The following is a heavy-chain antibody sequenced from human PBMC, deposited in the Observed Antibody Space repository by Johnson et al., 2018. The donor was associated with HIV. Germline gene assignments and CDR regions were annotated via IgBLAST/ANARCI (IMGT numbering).Heavy chain of an antibody. CDR1: GFTFSYYG. D-gene: IGHD3-10*01. CDR2: IWYDGSNK. J-gene: IGHJ3*02. V-gene: IGHV3-33*06. CDR3: AKSTQANILRESGPYGAFDI. Sequence: QVQLVESGGGVVQPGRSLRLSCAASGFTFSYYGMHWVRQAPGKGLEWVAVIWYDGSNKNYADSVKGRFTISRDNAKNTLYVQMNSLRAEDTAVYYCAKSTQANILRESGPYGAFDIWGQGTMVTVSS.